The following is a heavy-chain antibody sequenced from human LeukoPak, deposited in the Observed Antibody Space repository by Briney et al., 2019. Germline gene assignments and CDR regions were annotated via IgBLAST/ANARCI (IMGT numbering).Heavy chain of an antibody. D-gene: IGHD4-17*01. V-gene: IGHV4-59*01. CDR3: ARAYGDYTFDY. J-gene: IGHJ4*02. CDR2: IYYSGST. CDR1: GGSISSYY. Sequence: SETLSLTGTVSGGSISSYYWSWIRQPPGKGLEWIGYIYYSGSTNYNPSLKSRVTISVDTSKNQFSLKLSSVTAADTAVYYCARAYGDYTFDYWGQGTLVTVSS.